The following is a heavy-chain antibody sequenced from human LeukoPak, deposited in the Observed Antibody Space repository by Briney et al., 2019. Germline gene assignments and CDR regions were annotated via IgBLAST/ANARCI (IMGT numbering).Heavy chain of an antibody. V-gene: IGHV3-30*02. J-gene: IGHJ4*02. D-gene: IGHD5-18*01. CDR1: GFTFSSYG. CDR3: ARQVDTAMALDY. Sequence: GGSLRLSCAASGFTFSSYGMHWVRQAPGRGLEWVAFIRYDGSNKYYADSVKGRFTISRDNSKNTLYLQMNSLRAEDTAVYYCARQVDTAMALDYWGQGTLVTVSS. CDR2: IRYDGSNK.